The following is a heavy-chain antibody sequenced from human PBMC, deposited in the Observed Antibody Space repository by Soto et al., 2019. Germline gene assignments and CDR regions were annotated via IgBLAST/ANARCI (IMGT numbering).Heavy chain of an antibody. D-gene: IGHD2-2*01. V-gene: IGHV3-23*01. CDR1: GCTFSNYA. CDR2: ISGSGGST. J-gene: IGHJ4*02. Sequence: PGGSLRLSWAASGCTFSNYAMSWVSQAPGKGLEWVSAISGSGGSTYYADSVKGRFTISTDNSKNTLYLQMNSLRAEDTAVYYCAKDRLKRSTRTDDYWGQGTLVTVSS. CDR3: AKDRLKRSTRTDDY.